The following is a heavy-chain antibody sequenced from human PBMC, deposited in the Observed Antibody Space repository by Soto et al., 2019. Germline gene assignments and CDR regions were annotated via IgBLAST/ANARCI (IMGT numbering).Heavy chain of an antibody. CDR2: INGDGASL. CDR1: GFIFSSFW. V-gene: IGHV3-74*03. CDR3: AREGSLGLDV. J-gene: IGHJ6*02. Sequence: EVRLEEAGGGFVQPGGSLRVSCSGSGFIFSSFWMHWVRQGPGKGLEWVSRINGDGASLAYADSVKGRFSSSRDNVKNTLHLQMNSLGADDTAVYFCAREGSLGLDVWGRGTTVTVSS. D-gene: IGHD3-10*01.